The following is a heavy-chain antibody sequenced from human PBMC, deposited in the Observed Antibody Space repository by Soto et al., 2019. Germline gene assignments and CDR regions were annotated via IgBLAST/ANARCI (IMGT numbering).Heavy chain of an antibody. CDR3: AKDRHPDGIWTFDY. D-gene: IGHD3-9*01. CDR1: GFNFSTHA. CDR2: ISGSGGST. Sequence: PGGSLRLSCVGTGFNFSTHAMSWVRQPPGKGLEWVSAISGSGGSTYYADSVKGRFTISRDNSKNFLFLQMNSLRVEDTAVYYCAKDRHPDGIWTFDYWGQGAPVTAPQ. J-gene: IGHJ4*02. V-gene: IGHV3-23*01.